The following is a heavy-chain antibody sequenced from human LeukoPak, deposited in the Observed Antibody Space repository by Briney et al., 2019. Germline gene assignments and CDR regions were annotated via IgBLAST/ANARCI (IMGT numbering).Heavy chain of an antibody. D-gene: IGHD2-15*01. CDR3: ARQRGCSSDGSCYGMFAY. CDR1: GGSISSSNYY. CDR2: IYYSGSI. J-gene: IGHJ4*02. Sequence: PSETLSLTCTVSGGSISSSNYYWGWIRQPPGKGLEWIGSIYYSGSIYYNPSLKSRVTISVDTSKNQFSLKLTSVTAAGTAVSYCARQRGCSSDGSCYGMFAYWGQGTLVTVSS. V-gene: IGHV4-39*01.